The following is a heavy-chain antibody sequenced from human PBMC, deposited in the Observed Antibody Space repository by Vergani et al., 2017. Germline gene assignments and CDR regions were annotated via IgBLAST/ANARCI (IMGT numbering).Heavy chain of an antibody. D-gene: IGHD3-22*01. CDR2: IDPSDSYT. CDR3: ATQRVLVDSSGYYHEAFDI. Sequence: EVQLVQSGAEVKKPGESLKISCKGSGYSFTSYWIGWVRQMPGKGLEWMGRIDPSDSYTNYSPSFQGHVTISADKSLSTAYLQWSSLKASDTAMYYCATQRVLVDSSGYYHEAFDIWGQGTMVTVSS. V-gene: IGHV5-10-1*01. J-gene: IGHJ3*02. CDR1: GYSFTSYW.